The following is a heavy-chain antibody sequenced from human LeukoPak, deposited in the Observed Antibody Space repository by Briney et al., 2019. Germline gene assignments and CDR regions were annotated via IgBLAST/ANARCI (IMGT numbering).Heavy chain of an antibody. CDR1: GYTFTNYW. Sequence: GESLKISCKVSGYTFTNYWIGWVRQMPGKGLEWMGIIFPRDSDTKYSPTFQGLVTISADKSISTAYLQWSSLKASDTAIYYCGRHGRWDSSPNYDYWGQGTLVTVSS. CDR3: GRHGRWDSSPNYDY. CDR2: IFPRDSDT. J-gene: IGHJ4*02. V-gene: IGHV5-51*01. D-gene: IGHD3-22*01.